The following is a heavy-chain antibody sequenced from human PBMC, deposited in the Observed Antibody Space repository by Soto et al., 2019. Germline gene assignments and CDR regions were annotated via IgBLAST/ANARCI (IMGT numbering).Heavy chain of an antibody. D-gene: IGHD3-10*01. CDR1: RGSISSDSYS. CDR3: ARVSGIYYYGMDV. Sequence: PSGPRSLTCTVSRGSISSDSYSWCWVHQPPGKGLEWIGEINHSGSTNYNPSLKSRVTISVDTSKNQFSLKLSSVTAAYTAVYYCARVSGIYYYGMDVWGQGTTVTVSS. J-gene: IGHJ6*02. CDR2: INHSGST. V-gene: IGHV4-39*07.